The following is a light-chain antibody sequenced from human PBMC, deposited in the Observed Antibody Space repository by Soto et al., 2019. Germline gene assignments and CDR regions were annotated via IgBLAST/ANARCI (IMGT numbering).Light chain of an antibody. V-gene: IGKV1-5*01. CDR1: QSISSW. J-gene: IGKJ1*01. CDR2: DAS. Sequence: DIPMTQSPSTLSASVGDRVTITCRASQSISSWLAWYQQKPGKAPKLLIYDASSLGSGVPSRFSGSGSGTEFTLTISSLQPDDFATYYCQQYNSYPWTFGQGTKAEIK. CDR3: QQYNSYPWT.